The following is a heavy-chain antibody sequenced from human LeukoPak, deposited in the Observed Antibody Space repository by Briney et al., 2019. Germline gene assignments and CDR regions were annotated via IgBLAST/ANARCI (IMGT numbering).Heavy chain of an antibody. V-gene: IGHV4-59*01. D-gene: IGHD3-10*01. Sequence: PSETLSLTCTVSGGSISSYYWSWIRQPPGKGLEWIGDIYDSGNTYYNPSLKSRVTISVDTSKNQFSLKLTSVTAADTAVYYCARAVTKIRGIIYYGMDVWGQGTTVTVS. CDR3: ARAVTKIRGIIYYGMDV. CDR2: IYDSGNT. CDR1: GGSISSYY. J-gene: IGHJ6*02.